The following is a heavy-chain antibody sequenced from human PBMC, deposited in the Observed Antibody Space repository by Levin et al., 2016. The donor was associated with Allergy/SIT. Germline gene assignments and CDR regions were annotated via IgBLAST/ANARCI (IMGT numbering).Heavy chain of an antibody. J-gene: IGHJ1*01. Sequence: SETLSLTCTVSGGSISSYYWSWIRQPPGKGLEWIGYIYYSGSTNYNPSLKSRVTISVDTSKNQFSLKLSSVTAADTAVYYCASLLSSSWHGVESEYFQHWGQGTLVTVSS. D-gene: IGHD6-13*01. CDR1: GGSISSYY. CDR2: IYYSGST. CDR3: ASLLSSSWHGVESEYFQH. V-gene: IGHV4-59*01.